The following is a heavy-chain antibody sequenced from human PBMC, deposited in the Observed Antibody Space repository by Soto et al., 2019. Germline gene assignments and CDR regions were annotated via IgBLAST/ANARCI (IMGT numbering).Heavy chain of an antibody. CDR2: ISAYNGNT. CDR3: ARDFSLWSGDAPTGGWRGFDY. J-gene: IGHJ4*02. CDR1: GYTFTSYG. Sequence: QVQLVQSGAEVKKPGASVKVSCKASGYTFTSYGISWVRQAPGQGLEWMGWISAYNGNTNYAQKLQGRVTMTTDTSTSTAYMELRSLRSDDTAVYYCARDFSLWSGDAPTGGWRGFDYWGQGTLVTVSS. V-gene: IGHV1-18*01. D-gene: IGHD3-3*01.